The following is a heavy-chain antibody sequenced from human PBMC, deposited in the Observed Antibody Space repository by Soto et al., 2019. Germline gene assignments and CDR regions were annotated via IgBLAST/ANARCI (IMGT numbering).Heavy chain of an antibody. D-gene: IGHD4-17*01. J-gene: IGHJ6*02. CDR1: GGSISSSNW. CDR3: ARHLMTTVTTYYYYGMDV. V-gene: IGHV4-4*02. CDR2: IYHSGST. Sequence: PSETLSLTCAVSGGSISSSNWWSWVRQPPGKGLEWIGEIYHSGSTNYNPSLKSRVTISVDKSKNQFSLKLSSVTAADTAVYYCARHLMTTVTTYYYYGMDVWGQGTTVTVS.